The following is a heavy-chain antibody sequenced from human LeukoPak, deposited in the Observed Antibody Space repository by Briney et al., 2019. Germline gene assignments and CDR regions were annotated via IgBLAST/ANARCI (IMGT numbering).Heavy chain of an antibody. Sequence: PSETLSLTCAVYGGSFSGYYWSWIRQPPGKGLEWIGEINHSGSTNYNPSLKSRVTISVDTSKNQFSLKLSSVTAADTAAYYCARADSSGYSLWFDPWGQGTLVTVSS. V-gene: IGHV4-34*01. D-gene: IGHD3-22*01. CDR1: GGSFSGYY. CDR3: ARADSSGYSLWFDP. CDR2: INHSGST. J-gene: IGHJ5*02.